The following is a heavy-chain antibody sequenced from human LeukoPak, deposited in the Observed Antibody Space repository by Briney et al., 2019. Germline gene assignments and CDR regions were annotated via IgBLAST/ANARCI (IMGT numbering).Heavy chain of an antibody. D-gene: IGHD3-10*01. CDR1: GYTFTSYG. V-gene: IGHV1-18*01. J-gene: IGHJ4*02. CDR3: ARGGDIYYGSGELGDY. Sequence: ASVKVSCKASGYTFTSYGISWVRQAPGQGLEWMGWISAYNGNTNYAQKLQGRVTMTTDTSTSTAYMELRSLRSDDPAVYYCARGGDIYYGSGELGDYWGQGTLVTVSS. CDR2: ISAYNGNT.